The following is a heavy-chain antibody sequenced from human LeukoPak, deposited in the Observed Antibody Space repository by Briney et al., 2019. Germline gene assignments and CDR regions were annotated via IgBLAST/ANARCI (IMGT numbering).Heavy chain of an antibody. D-gene: IGHD3-10*01. CDR3: ARIGFTMVRGVIIKEPYYWYFDL. V-gene: IGHV3-66*01. CDR2: IYSGGST. J-gene: IGHJ2*01. CDR1: GFTVSSNY. Sequence: PGGSLRLSCAASGFTVSSNYMSWVRQAPGKGLEWVSVIYSGGSTYYADSVKGRFTISRDNSKNTLYLQMNSLRAEDTAVYYCARIGFTMVRGVIIKEPYYWYFDLWGRGTLVTVSS.